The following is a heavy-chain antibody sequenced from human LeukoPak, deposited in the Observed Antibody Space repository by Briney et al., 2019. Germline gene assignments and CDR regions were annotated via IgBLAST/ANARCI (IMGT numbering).Heavy chain of an antibody. CDR2: INHSGST. CDR1: GGSFSGYY. V-gene: IGHV4-34*01. Sequence: SETLSLTCAVYGGSFSGYYWSWIRQPPGKGLEWIGVINHSGSTNYNPSLKSRVTISVDTSKNQFSLKLSSVTAADTAVYYCARGVYGSGTFSRFGWFDPWGQGTLVTVSS. J-gene: IGHJ5*02. D-gene: IGHD3-10*01. CDR3: ARGVYGSGTFSRFGWFDP.